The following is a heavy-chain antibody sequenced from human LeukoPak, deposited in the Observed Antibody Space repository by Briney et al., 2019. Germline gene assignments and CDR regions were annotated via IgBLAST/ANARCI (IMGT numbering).Heavy chain of an antibody. J-gene: IGHJ4*02. V-gene: IGHV4-34*01. CDR1: GGAFSGYY. CDR3: ARVVVVAAGHDY. D-gene: IGHD2-15*01. Sequence: SGTPSLTCAVYGGAFSGYYWGGVRQPPGKGGGWIGEINHSGSTNYNPSLKSRVTISVDTSKNQFSLKLSSVTAADTAVHYCARVVVVAAGHDYWGQGTLVTVSS. CDR2: INHSGST.